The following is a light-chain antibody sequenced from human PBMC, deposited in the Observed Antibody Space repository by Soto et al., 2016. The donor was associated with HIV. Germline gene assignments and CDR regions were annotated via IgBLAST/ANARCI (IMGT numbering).Light chain of an antibody. J-gene: IGKJ2*01. V-gene: IGKV2-28*01. CDR2: LGS. Sequence: DVVMTQSPVSLPVTPGEPASISCRSSQSLLHSNGYNYLDWYLQKPGQSPQILIYLGSNRAPGVPARFSGSGSGTDFTLQIKQNGRLRMLGFITVMQALQTPNTFGQGT. CDR1: QSLLHSNGYNY. CDR3: MQALQTPNT.